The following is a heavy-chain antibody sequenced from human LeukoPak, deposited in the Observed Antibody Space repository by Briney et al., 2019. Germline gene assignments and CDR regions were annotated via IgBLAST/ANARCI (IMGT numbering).Heavy chain of an antibody. Sequence: PSETLSLTCTVSGGSISSYYWSWIRQPPGKGLEWIGYIYYSGSTDYNPSLKSRVTISVDTSKNQFSLKLSSVTAADTAVYYCARGPHYYGSGSYSLWGQGTLVTVSS. V-gene: IGHV4-59*12. D-gene: IGHD3-10*01. J-gene: IGHJ4*02. CDR3: ARGPHYYGSGSYSL. CDR2: IYYSGST. CDR1: GGSISSYY.